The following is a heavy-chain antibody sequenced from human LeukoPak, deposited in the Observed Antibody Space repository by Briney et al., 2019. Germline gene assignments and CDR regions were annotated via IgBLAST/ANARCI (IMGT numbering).Heavy chain of an antibody. CDR3: ARLGEYYYDSSGYWDIDY. V-gene: IGHV3-30-3*01. D-gene: IGHD3-22*01. CDR2: ISYDGSNK. CDR1: GFTFSSYA. Sequence: GGSLRLSCAASGFTFSSYAMHWGRQAPGTGLEWGAVISYDGSNKYYADSVKGRFTISRDNSKNTLYLQMNSLRAEETAVYYCARLGEYYYDSSGYWDIDYWGQGTLVTVSS. J-gene: IGHJ4*02.